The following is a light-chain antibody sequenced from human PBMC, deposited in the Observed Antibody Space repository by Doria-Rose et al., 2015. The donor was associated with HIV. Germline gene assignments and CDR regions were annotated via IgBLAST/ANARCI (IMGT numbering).Light chain of an antibody. J-gene: IGKJ5*01. CDR2: DAS. CDR3: QQYGTSRGT. V-gene: IGKV3-20*01. CDR1: QRVKSSY. Sequence: TQSPGTLSLSPGERATLSCGASQRVKSSYLAWYQQKPGQAPRLLIYDASTRATGIPDRFSGSGSGTDFTLTISRLEPEDVAVYYRQQYGTSRGTFGQGTRLEIK.